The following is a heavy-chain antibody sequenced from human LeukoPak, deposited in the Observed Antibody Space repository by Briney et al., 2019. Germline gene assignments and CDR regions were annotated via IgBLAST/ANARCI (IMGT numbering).Heavy chain of an antibody. J-gene: IGHJ4*02. CDR1: GFTFSDYY. D-gene: IGHD6-19*01. CDR3: ARDRLGGWEGAFDY. CDR2: ISGSGTTI. Sequence: PGGSLRLSCAASGFTFSDYYMSWIRQAPGEGLEWVSYISGSGTTIYYADSVKGRFSISRDNAKNSLYLQMNSLRAEDTAVYYCARDRLGGWEGAFDYWGQGTLVTVSS. V-gene: IGHV3-11*04.